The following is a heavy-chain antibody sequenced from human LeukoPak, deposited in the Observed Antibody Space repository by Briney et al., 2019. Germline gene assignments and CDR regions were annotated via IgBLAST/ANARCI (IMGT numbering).Heavy chain of an antibody. CDR1: GGSISSYY. J-gene: IGHJ3*02. V-gene: IGHV4-59*01. CDR2: IYYSGST. D-gene: IGHD1-20*01. CDR3: ARVSGTTWDDALDI. Sequence: SETLSLTCTVSGGSISSYYWSWIRQPPRKGLEWIGYIYYSGSTNYNPSLKSRVTISVDTSKNQFSLKLSSVTAADTAVYYCARVSGTTWDDALDIWGQGTMVTVSS.